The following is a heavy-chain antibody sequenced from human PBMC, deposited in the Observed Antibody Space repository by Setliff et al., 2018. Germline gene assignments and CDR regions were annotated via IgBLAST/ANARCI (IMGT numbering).Heavy chain of an antibody. Sequence: KASETLSLTCRVSGGSIDSHYWSWIRQPPGKGLEWIGSIYYSGNTNYNPSLKSRVTISIDTSKNQFSLKLSSVTAADTAVYHCARGKTFFGAFIRAFDIWGQGRMVTVSS. J-gene: IGHJ3*02. CDR2: IYYSGNT. V-gene: IGHV4-59*11. CDR3: ARGKTFFGAFIRAFDI. CDR1: GGSIDSHY. D-gene: IGHD3-3*01.